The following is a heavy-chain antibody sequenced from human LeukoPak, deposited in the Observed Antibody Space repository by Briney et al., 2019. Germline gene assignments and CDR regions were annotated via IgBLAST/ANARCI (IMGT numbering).Heavy chain of an antibody. CDR3: ARSVTGEYFDY. Sequence: GSLRLSCAASGFTYSHYWMHWVRQVPGKGLVWVSRLNTDGSTTTYADSVKGRFTISRDNAKNTLYLQMNSLRAEDTAVYYCARSVTGEYFDYWGQGTLVTVSS. D-gene: IGHD7-27*01. J-gene: IGHJ4*02. CDR2: LNTDGSTT. CDR1: GFTYSHYW. V-gene: IGHV3-74*01.